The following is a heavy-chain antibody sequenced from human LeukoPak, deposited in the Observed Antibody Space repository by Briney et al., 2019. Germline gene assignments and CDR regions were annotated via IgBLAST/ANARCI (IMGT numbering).Heavy chain of an antibody. D-gene: IGHD1-26*01. J-gene: IGHJ4*02. V-gene: IGHV3-7*01. CDR3: ARVGTWELQRVFEY. CDR1: GFTFTDYW. CDR2: IHKAGSES. Sequence: GGSLRLSCAASGFTFTDYWMTWVRQVPGKGLEWVANIHKAGSESYYVDSAKGRFAISRDNAKNSLYLQLSSLRVDDTAVYYCARVGTWELQRVFEYWGQGTLVTVSS.